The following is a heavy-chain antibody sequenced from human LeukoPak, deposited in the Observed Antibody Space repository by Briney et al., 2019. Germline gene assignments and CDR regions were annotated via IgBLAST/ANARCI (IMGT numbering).Heavy chain of an antibody. CDR2: IYTSGST. CDR3: AREMGQQLAFYYYYYMDV. CDR1: GGSISSGSYY. Sequence: SQTLSLTCTVSGGSISSGSYYWVWIRQPPGKGLEWSGRIYTSGSTNYNPSLTSRVTRSVDTSKNQFSLKLSSVTAAETAVYYCAREMGQQLAFYYYYYMDVWGKGTGVTVS. D-gene: IGHD6-13*01. J-gene: IGHJ6*03. V-gene: IGHV4-61*02.